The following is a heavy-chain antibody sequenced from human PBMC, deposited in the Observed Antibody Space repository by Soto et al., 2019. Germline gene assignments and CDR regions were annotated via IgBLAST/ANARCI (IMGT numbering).Heavy chain of an antibody. Sequence: HPGGSLRLSCAASGFTFSSYAMSWVRQAPGKGLEWVSAISGSGGSTYYADSVKGRFTISRDNSKNTLYLQMNSLRAEDTAVYYCSKVGGRGYYYYYGMDVWGQGTTVTVSS. CDR2: ISGSGGST. J-gene: IGHJ6*02. CDR1: GFTFSSYA. V-gene: IGHV3-23*01. CDR3: SKVGGRGYYYYYGMDV. D-gene: IGHD3-3*01.